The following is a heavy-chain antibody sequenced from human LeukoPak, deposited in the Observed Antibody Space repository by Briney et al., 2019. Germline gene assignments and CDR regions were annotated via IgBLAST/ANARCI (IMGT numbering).Heavy chain of an antibody. CDR3: VRDWNYYDSSGYYYW. CDR1: GFTFSSYW. V-gene: IGHV3-7*01. J-gene: IGHJ4*02. Sequence: GGSLRLSCAASGFTFSSYWMSWVRQAPGKGLEWVANIKQDGSEIYYVDSVKGRFTISRDNAKNSLYLQMNSLRAEDTAVYYCVRDWNYYDSSGYYYWWGQGTLVTVSS. D-gene: IGHD3-22*01. CDR2: IKQDGSEI.